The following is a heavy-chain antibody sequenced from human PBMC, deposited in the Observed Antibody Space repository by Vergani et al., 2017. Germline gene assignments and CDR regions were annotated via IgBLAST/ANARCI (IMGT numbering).Heavy chain of an antibody. Sequence: EVQLVESGGGLVKPGGSLRLSCAASGFTFSNAWMSWVRQAPGKGLEWVGRIKSKTDGGTTDYAAPVKGRFTISRDDSKNTLYLQMNSLRAEDTAVYYCAKDSRYYYKGFFDYWGQGTLVTVSS. V-gene: IGHV3-15*01. J-gene: IGHJ4*02. CDR1: GFTFSNAW. CDR2: IKSKTDGGTT. CDR3: AKDSRYYYKGFFDY. D-gene: IGHD3-10*01.